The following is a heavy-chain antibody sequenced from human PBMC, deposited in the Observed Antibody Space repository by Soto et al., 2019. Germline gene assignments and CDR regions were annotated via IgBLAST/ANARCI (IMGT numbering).Heavy chain of an antibody. Sequence: QVQLVQSGAEVKNPGASVKVSGKASGYTFTSSYRHWVRQPPGQGLEWMGIINPSGGSTSYAQKCQGRVTKTRDTSPSPVYMDRRRLSADHTAVYDCAAQRPAHISSSYRNNCCAPWYKGSLVTAYS. D-gene: IGHD2-2*01. CDR3: AAQRPAHISSSYRNNCCAP. V-gene: IGHV1-46*01. J-gene: IGHJ5*02. CDR1: GYTFTSSY. CDR2: INPSGGST.